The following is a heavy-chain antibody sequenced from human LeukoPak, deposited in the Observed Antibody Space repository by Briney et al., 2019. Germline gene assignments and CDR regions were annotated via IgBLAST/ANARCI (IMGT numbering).Heavy chain of an antibody. V-gene: IGHV4-30-2*01. J-gene: IGHJ4*02. CDR1: GGSISSGGYS. D-gene: IGHD3-10*01. CDR2: IYHSGST. Sequence: SQTLSLTCAVSGGSISSGGYSWSWIRQPPGKGLEWIGYIYHSGSTYYNPSLKSRVTISVDRSKNQFSLKLSSVTAADTAVYYCARGGGSGSYSFDYWGQGTLVTVSS. CDR3: ARGGGSGSYSFDY.